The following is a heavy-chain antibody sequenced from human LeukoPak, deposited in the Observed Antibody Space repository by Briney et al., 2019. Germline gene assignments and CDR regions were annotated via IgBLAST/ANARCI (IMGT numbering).Heavy chain of an antibody. CDR3: AKDPPITGPFEY. CDR2: ISSSSSYI. D-gene: IGHD5-24*01. V-gene: IGHV3-21*01. CDR1: GFTFSSYS. J-gene: IGHJ4*02. Sequence: PGGSLRLSCAASGFTFSSYSMNWVRQAPGKGLEWVSSISSSSSYIYYADSVKGRFTISRDNAKNSPYLQMNSLRVEDTAVYYCAKDPPITGPFEYWGQGTLVTVSS.